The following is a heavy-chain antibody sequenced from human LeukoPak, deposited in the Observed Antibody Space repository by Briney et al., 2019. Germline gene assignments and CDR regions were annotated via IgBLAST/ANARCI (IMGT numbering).Heavy chain of an antibody. CDR1: CYSISSGYY. CDR2: IYHSGNT. J-gene: IGHJ2*01. Sequence: PSETLSLTCAVSCYSISSGYYWGWIRQPPGKGLEWIGSIYHSGNTYHNPSLKSRVIILVDTSKNQFSLKLSSVTAADTAVYYCARRNYFDLWGPGTLVTVSS. V-gene: IGHV4-38-2*01. CDR3: ARRNYFDL. D-gene: IGHD1-14*01.